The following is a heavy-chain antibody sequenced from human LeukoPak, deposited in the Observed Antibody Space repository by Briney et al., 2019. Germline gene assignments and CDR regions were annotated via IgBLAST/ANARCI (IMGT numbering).Heavy chain of an antibody. V-gene: IGHV1-2*02. J-gene: IGHJ4*02. CDR3: ARDGGRELPLYYFDY. CDR2: INPNSGGT. CDR1: GYTFTGYY. D-gene: IGHD1-26*01. Sequence: ASVKVSCKASGYTFTGYYMHWVRQAPGQGLEWMGWINPNSGGTNYAQKLQGRVTMTTDTSTSTAYMELRSLRSDDTAVYYCARDGGRELPLYYFDYWGQGTLVTVSS.